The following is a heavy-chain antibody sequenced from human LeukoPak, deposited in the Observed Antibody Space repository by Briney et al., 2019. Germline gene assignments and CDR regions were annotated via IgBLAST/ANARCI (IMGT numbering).Heavy chain of an antibody. Sequence: SLKLSCKASGGTFISYAISWVRQAPGQGLEWMGGIIPIFGTANYAQKFQGRVTITTDESTSTAYMELSSLRSEDTAVYYCARDRYTYYDYVWGSWTLWGQGTLVTVSS. CDR3: ARDRYTYYDYVWGSWTL. J-gene: IGHJ4*02. CDR2: IIPIFGTA. CDR1: GGTFISYA. D-gene: IGHD3-16*01. V-gene: IGHV1-69*05.